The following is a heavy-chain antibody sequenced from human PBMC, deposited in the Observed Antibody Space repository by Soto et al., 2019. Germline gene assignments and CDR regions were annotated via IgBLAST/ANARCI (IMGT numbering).Heavy chain of an antibody. CDR1: GGSISSYY. V-gene: IGHV4-59*01. CDR3: ARDDYSSSSFNWFDP. J-gene: IGHJ5*02. Sequence: PSETLSLTCTVSGGSISSYYWSWIRQPPGKGLEWIGYIYYSGSTNYNPSLKSRVTISVDTSKNQFSLKLSSVTAADTAVYYCARDDYSSSSFNWFDPWGQGTLVTVSS. D-gene: IGHD6-6*01. CDR2: IYYSGST.